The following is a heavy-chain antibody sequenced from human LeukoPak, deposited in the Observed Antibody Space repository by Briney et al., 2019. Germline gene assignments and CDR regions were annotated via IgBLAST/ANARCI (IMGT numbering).Heavy chain of an antibody. V-gene: IGHV3-48*03. CDR3: ARAGSSGWYYFDY. D-gene: IGHD6-19*01. CDR2: ISSSGSTI. J-gene: IGHJ4*02. CDR1: EFTFSSYG. Sequence: GGSLRLSCAASEFTFSSYGMNWVRQAPGKGLEWVSYISSSGSTIYYADSVKGRFTVSRDNAKNSLYLQMNSLRAEDTAVYYCARAGSSGWYYFDYWGQGTLVTVSS.